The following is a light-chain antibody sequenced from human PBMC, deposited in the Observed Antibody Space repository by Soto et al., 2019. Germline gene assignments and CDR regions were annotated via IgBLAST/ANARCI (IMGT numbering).Light chain of an antibody. CDR1: QGISTW. CDR3: QQANRFPIA. Sequence: DIQMTQSPSSVSASVGDRVTITCRSSQGISTWLAWYQQKAGKAPNLLIYGASNLHSGVPSRFSGSGSGTNFTLTISILQPEDFATYYCQQANRFPIAVGQGTRLEIK. J-gene: IGKJ5*01. CDR2: GAS. V-gene: IGKV1-12*01.